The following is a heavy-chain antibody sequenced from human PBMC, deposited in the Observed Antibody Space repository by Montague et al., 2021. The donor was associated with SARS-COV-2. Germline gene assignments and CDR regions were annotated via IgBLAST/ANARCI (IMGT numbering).Heavy chain of an antibody. Sequence: SETLSLTCAIYGGSFSDYYWSWIRQPTGKGLEWIGEIYHSGSTNFNPSLKSRVTISVDTSKNQFSLKLTSVTAADTAVYYCARGWGSGSYSLFDYWGQGTLVTVSS. V-gene: IGHV4-34*01. CDR2: IYHSGST. CDR3: ARGWGSGSYSLFDY. J-gene: IGHJ4*02. D-gene: IGHD3-10*01. CDR1: GGSFSDYY.